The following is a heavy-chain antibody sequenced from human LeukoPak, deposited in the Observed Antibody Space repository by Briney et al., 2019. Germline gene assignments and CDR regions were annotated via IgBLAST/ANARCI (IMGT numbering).Heavy chain of an antibody. V-gene: IGHV3-48*03. J-gene: IGHJ4*02. CDR2: ISRSGNTI. CDR3: ARALRAYSYGTFDY. D-gene: IGHD5-18*01. CDR1: GFTFSSYE. Sequence: GGSLRLSCAASGFTFSSYEMNWVRQAPGKGPEWVSYISRSGNTIYYADSVKGRFTISRDNAKNSLYLQMNSLRAGDTAVYYCARALRAYSYGTFDYWGQGTLVTVSS.